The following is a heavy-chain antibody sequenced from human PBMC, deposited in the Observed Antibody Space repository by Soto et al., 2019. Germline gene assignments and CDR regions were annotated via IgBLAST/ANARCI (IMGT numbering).Heavy chain of an antibody. CDR2: IYWDDDK. CDR1: GFSLSSTRMA. Sequence: QITLKESGPTLVKPPQTLTLTCTFSGFSLSSTRMAVGWIRQPPGKALEWLALIYWDDDKRYSPFLKSRLTITKDTSKNQVVLTMSNIDPVDTARYYCAHIVVAGLGYYFDYWGQGTLVTVSS. V-gene: IGHV2-5*02. CDR3: AHIVVAGLGYYFDY. J-gene: IGHJ4*02. D-gene: IGHD6-19*01.